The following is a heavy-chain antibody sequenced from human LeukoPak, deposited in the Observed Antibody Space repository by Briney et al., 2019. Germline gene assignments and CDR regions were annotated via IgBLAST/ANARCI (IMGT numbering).Heavy chain of an antibody. J-gene: IGHJ4*02. CDR3: ARDLRPLGPGRRDY. CDR2: INTNTGNP. CDR1: GYTFTSYA. V-gene: IGHV7-4-1*02. Sequence: ASVTVSCKASGYTFTSYAMNWVRQAPGQGLEWMGWINTNTGNPTYAQGFTGRFVFSLDTSVSTAYLQISSLKAEDTAVYYCARDLRPLGPGRRDYWGRGTLVAVSS.